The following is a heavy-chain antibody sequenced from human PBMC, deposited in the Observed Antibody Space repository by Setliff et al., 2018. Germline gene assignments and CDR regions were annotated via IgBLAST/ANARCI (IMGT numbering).Heavy chain of an antibody. D-gene: IGHD3-22*01. Sequence: ASVKVSCKASGYTFINYEINWVRQATGQGLEWMGGMNPNNGNTGYAQKFQGRVTITADESTSTAYMELSSLRSEDTAVYYCARDRGYDSSGYFPWGQGTLVTVSS. CDR3: ARDRGYDSSGYFP. J-gene: IGHJ5*02. CDR1: GYTFINYE. CDR2: MNPNNGNT. V-gene: IGHV1-8*03.